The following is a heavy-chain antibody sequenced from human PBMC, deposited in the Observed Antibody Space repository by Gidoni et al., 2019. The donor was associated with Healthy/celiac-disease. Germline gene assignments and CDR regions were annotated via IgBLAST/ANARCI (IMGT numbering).Heavy chain of an antibody. V-gene: IGHV4-31*03. CDR2: IYYSGST. J-gene: IGHJ3*02. Sequence: QVQLQESGPGLVKPSQTLSLTCTVSGGSISSGGYYWSWIRQHPGKGLEWIGSIYYSGSTYYNPSLKSRVTISVDTSKNQFSLKLSSVTAADTAVYYCARDGGDYYGSGSYAFDIWGQGTMVTVSS. CDR1: GGSISSGGYY. CDR3: ARDGGDYYGSGSYAFDI. D-gene: IGHD3-10*01.